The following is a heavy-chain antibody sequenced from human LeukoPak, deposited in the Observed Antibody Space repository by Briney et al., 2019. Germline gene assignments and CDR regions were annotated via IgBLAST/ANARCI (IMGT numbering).Heavy chain of an antibody. J-gene: IGHJ4*02. V-gene: IGHV4-30-2*01. Sequence: MPSQTLSLTCTVSGGSISSGGYYWSWIRQPPGKGLEWIGYIYHSGSTYYNPSLKSRVIISVDRSKNQFSLKLSSVTAADTAVYYCTSAGIAAAAVDYWGQGTLVTVSS. CDR1: GGSISSGGYY. D-gene: IGHD6-13*01. CDR2: IYHSGST. CDR3: TSAGIAAAAVDY.